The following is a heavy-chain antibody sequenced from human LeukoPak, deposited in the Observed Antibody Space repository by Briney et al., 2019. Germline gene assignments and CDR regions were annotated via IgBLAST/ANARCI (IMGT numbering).Heavy chain of an antibody. D-gene: IGHD1-26*01. V-gene: IGHV1-69*05. CDR1: GYTFTGYY. CDR2: IIPIFGTA. Sequence: ASVKVSCKASGYTFTGYYMHWVRQAPGQGLEWMGWIIPIFGTANYAQKFQGRVTITTDESTSTAYMELSSLRSEDTAVYYCARGGMWEGLSYYYMDVWGKGTTVTVSS. J-gene: IGHJ6*03. CDR3: ARGGMWEGLSYYYMDV.